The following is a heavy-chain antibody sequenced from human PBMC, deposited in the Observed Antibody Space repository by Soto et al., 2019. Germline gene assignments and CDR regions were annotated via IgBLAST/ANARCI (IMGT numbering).Heavy chain of an antibody. D-gene: IGHD3-3*01. V-gene: IGHV1-8*01. CDR2: MNPNSGNT. CDR3: AIRDVYYDFWSGKESYY. CDR1: GYTFTSYD. J-gene: IGHJ4*02. Sequence: QVQLVQSGAEVKKPGASVKVSCKASGYTFTSYDINWVRQATGQGLEWMGWMNPNSGNTGYAQKFQGRVTMTRNTSISTAYMELSSLRSEDTAVYYCAIRDVYYDFWSGKESYYWGQGTLVTVSS.